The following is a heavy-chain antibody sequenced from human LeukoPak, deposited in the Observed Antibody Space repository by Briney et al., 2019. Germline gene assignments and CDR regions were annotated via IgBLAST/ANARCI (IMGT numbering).Heavy chain of an antibody. V-gene: IGHV4-38-2*02. D-gene: IGHD2-2*01. Sequence: SETLSLTCTVSGYSISSGYYWGWIRQPPGKGLEWIGIIYHSGSTYYNPSLKGRVPISVDTSKNQFSLKLSSVTAADTAVYYCARGPYIVVVPAASVLDNWFDPWGQGTLVTVSS. J-gene: IGHJ5*02. CDR2: IYHSGST. CDR3: ARGPYIVVVPAASVLDNWFDP. CDR1: GYSISSGYY.